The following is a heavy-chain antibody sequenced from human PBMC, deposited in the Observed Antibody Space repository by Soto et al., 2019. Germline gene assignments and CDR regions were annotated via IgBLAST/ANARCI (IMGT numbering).Heavy chain of an antibody. CDR2: IYYDGNT. CDR3: ARSSIAPRLFMYPFDY. Sequence: QLQLQESGPGLVKPLETLSLTCTVSGGSITSSSRYWGWIRHAPGKGLECIRNIYYDGNTYYNPPLKSRVTISLDTSKNQFSLRLNSVTAADTAVYYCARSSIAPRLFMYPFDYWGQGTLVTVSS. D-gene: IGHD6-6*01. J-gene: IGHJ4*02. CDR1: GGSITSSSRY. V-gene: IGHV4-39*01.